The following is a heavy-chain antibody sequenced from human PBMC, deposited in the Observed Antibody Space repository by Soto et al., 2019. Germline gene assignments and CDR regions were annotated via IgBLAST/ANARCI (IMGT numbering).Heavy chain of an antibody. CDR3: ASRIVVVPAAISGAAFDI. J-gene: IGHJ3*02. V-gene: IGHV4-34*01. Sequence: PSETLSLTCAVYGGSFSGYYWSWIRQPPGKGLEWIGEINHRGSTNYNPSLKSRVTISVDTSKNQFSLKLSSGTAADTAVYYCASRIVVVPAAISGAAFDIWGQGTMVTVSS. CDR2: INHRGST. CDR1: GGSFSGYY. D-gene: IGHD2-2*01.